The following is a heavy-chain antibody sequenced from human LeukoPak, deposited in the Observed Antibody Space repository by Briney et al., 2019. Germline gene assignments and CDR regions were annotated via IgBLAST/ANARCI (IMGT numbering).Heavy chain of an antibody. Sequence: ASVKVSCKASGYTFTSYDINWVRQATGQGLEWMGWMNPNSGNTGYAQKFQGRVTITRNTSISTAYMELSSLRSEDTAVYYCARRKAHPRYYYMDVWGKGTTVTISS. V-gene: IGHV1-8*01. CDR2: MNPNSGNT. D-gene: IGHD6-6*01. J-gene: IGHJ6*03. CDR1: GYTFTSYD. CDR3: ARRKAHPRYYYMDV.